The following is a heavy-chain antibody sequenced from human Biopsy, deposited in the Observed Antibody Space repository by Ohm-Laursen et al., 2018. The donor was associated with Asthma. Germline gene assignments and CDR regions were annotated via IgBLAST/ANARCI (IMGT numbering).Heavy chain of an antibody. CDR1: GFSFRDYY. Sequence: SLRLSCSASGFSFRDYYMSWIRQAPGKGLEWISYINSGGRTIYYADSVKGRFTISRDNAQNLLYLQMSSLRTEGTAVYYCARDNHDYYYYGMDLWGQGTSVTVSS. CDR3: ARDNHDYYYYGMDL. V-gene: IGHV3-11*01. J-gene: IGHJ6*02. D-gene: IGHD1-14*01. CDR2: INSGGRTI.